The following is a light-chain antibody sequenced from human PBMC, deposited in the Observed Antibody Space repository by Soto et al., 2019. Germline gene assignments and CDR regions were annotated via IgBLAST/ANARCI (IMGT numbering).Light chain of an antibody. CDR1: QSVIQTSNNKSY. CDR2: WAS. CDR3: QQYYSTPRT. V-gene: IGKV4-1*01. J-gene: IGKJ2*01. Sequence: DIVMTQSPDSLAVSLGERATINCKSSQSVIQTSNNKSYLAWYQQKAGQPPELLLYWASARDSGVPDRFSGSGSGTDFTLSISSLQAEDVAVYDCQQYYSTPRTFGQGTKVEIK.